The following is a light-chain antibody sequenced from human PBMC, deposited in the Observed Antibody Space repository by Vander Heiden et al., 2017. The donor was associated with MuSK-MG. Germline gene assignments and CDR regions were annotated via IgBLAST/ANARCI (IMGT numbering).Light chain of an antibody. Sequence: DIVMTQSPLSLPVTPGEPASISCRSSHSLLYSDGNHFLDWYVQKPGQSPQLLINLASTRASGVPDRFRGNESGTDFTLKISIGEAEEVGVYYCRQAFQIPQTFGQGTKVEIK. CDR3: RQAFQIPQT. CDR1: HSLLYSDGNHF. J-gene: IGKJ1*01. V-gene: IGKV2-28*01. CDR2: LAS.